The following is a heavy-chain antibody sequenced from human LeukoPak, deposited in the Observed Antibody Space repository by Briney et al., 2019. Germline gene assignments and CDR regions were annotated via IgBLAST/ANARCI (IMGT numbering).Heavy chain of an antibody. CDR2: INHSGST. D-gene: IGHD6-19*01. CDR1: GGSFTGSFSTTY. CDR3: ARNGWYSVDY. J-gene: IGHJ4*02. V-gene: IGHV4-34*01. Sequence: PSETLSLTCAVSGGSFTGSFSTTYWSWIRQPPGKGLEWIGEINHSGSTTYNPSLKSRVTISIDTSKNHFSLKLSSVTAADTAMYYCARNGWYSVDYWGQGTQVIVSS.